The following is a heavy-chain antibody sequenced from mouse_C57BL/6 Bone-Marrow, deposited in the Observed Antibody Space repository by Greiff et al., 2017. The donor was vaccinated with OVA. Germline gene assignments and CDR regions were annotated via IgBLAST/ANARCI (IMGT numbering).Heavy chain of an antibody. CDR1: GFTFSSYG. CDR3: ARLGPWVAY. Sequence: EVNLVESGGDLVKPGGSLKLSCAASGFTFSSYGMSWVRQTPDKRLEWVATISSGGSYTYYPDSVKGRFTISRDNAKNTLYLQMSSLKSEDTAMYYCARLGPWVAYWGQGTLVTVSA. V-gene: IGHV5-6*01. J-gene: IGHJ3*01. CDR2: ISSGGSYT.